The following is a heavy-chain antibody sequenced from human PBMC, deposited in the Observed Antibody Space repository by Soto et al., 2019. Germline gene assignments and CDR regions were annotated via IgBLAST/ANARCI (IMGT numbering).Heavy chain of an antibody. Sequence: EVHLLESGGGLVQPGGSLRLSCAASGFTFSSFAMTWVRQAPGEGLEWVSSISSSGETTYYSDSVKGRFTISRDISKNTVYLQMTSLRAEDTAVYFCVQDWTGNSCPCMVVWGQGTTVTVSS. CDR2: ISSSGETT. D-gene: IGHD6-13*01. J-gene: IGHJ6*02. CDR1: GFTFSSFA. V-gene: IGHV3-23*01. CDR3: VQDWTGNSCPCMVV.